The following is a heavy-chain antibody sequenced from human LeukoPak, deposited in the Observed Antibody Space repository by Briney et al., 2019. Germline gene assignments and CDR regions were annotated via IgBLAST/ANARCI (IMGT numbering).Heavy chain of an antibody. CDR1: GYSFTSYW. V-gene: IGHV5-51*01. CDR2: IYPGDSDT. CDR3: ARGVRGYYDSSGYPRDFDY. Sequence: GESLKISCKGSGYSFTSYWIGWVRQMPGKGLEWMGTIYPGDSDTRYSPSFQGQVTISADKSISTAYLQWSSLKASDTAMYYCARGVRGYYDSSGYPRDFDYWGQGTLVTVSS. J-gene: IGHJ4*02. D-gene: IGHD3-22*01.